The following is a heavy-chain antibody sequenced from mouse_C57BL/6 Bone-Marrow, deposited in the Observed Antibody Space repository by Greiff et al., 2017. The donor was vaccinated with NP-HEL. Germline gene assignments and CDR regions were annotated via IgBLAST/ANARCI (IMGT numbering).Heavy chain of an antibody. D-gene: IGHD1-1*01. J-gene: IGHJ4*01. V-gene: IGHV2-6*01. CDR2: IWGVGST. CDR1: GFSLTSYG. Sequence: VKLMESGPGLVAPSQSLSITCTVSGFSLTSYGVDWVRQSPGKGLEWLGVIWGVGSTNYNSALKSRLSISKDNSKSQVFLKMNSLQTDDTAMYYCATYYYDGSRGAMDYWGQGTSVTVSS. CDR3: ATYYYDGSRGAMDY.